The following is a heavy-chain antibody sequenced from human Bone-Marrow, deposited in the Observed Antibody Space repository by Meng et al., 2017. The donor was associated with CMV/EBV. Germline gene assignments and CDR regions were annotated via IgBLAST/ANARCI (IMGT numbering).Heavy chain of an antibody. V-gene: IGHV3-74*01. D-gene: IGHD6-6*01. J-gene: IGHJ6*02. Sequence: GESLKISCTASGFTFSNYWMHWVRQAPGKGLVWVSRIKNDGSSTSQADSVKGRFPISRDNAKNTLYLQMNSLRAEDTAVYYCARDLAYSSSFAYYYYYGMDVWGQGTTVTVSS. CDR1: GFTFSNYW. CDR3: ARDLAYSSSFAYYYYYGMDV. CDR2: IKNDGSST.